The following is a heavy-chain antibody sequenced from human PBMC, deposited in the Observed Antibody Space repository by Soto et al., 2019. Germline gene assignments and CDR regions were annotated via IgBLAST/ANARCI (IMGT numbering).Heavy chain of an antibody. D-gene: IGHD2-2*01. V-gene: IGHV1-18*01. CDR2: ISLYSDGT. Sequence: ASVKVSCKTSGYTFSNYGITWVRQAPGQPLEWLGWISLYSDGTNYAQKFQGRVSMTTDTSTTTAYMELRSLRSDDTAVYYCARVVAGADAGFGTWGQGTMVTVSS. J-gene: IGHJ5*02. CDR3: ARVVAGADAGFGT. CDR1: GYTFSNYG.